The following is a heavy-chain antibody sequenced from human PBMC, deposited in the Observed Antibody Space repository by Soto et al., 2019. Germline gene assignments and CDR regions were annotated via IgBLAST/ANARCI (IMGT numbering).Heavy chain of an antibody. CDR2: INHSGST. D-gene: IGHD3-3*01. V-gene: IGHV4-34*01. J-gene: IGHJ6*03. CDR3: ARSYYDSYYYYYMDV. Sequence: ETLSLTCAVYGGSFSGYYWSWIRQPPGKGLEWIGEINHSGSTNYNPSLKSRVTISVDTSKNQFSLKLSSVTAADTAVYYCARSYYDSYYYYYMDVWGKGTTVTVSS. CDR1: GGSFSGYY.